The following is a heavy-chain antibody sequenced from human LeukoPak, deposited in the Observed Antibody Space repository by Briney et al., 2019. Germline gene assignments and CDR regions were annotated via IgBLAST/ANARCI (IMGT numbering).Heavy chain of an antibody. CDR1: GFTFSSYG. J-gene: IGHJ5*02. CDR2: ISNDGSNK. V-gene: IGHV3-30*02. Sequence: GGSLRLSCAASGFTFSSYGMHWVRQAPGKGLEWVAFISNDGSNKYYADSVKGRFTISRDNSKNTLYLQMNSLRAEDTAVYYCARAIVVVPAAMIMNRFDPWGQGTLVIVS. D-gene: IGHD2-2*01. CDR3: ARAIVVVPAAMIMNRFDP.